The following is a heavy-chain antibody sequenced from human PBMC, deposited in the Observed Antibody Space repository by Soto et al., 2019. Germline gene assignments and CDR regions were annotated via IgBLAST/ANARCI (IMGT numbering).Heavy chain of an antibody. V-gene: IGHV3-23*01. CDR2: ISGSGGST. J-gene: IGHJ3*02. D-gene: IGHD2-15*01. Sequence: GGSLRLSCAASGFTFSSYAMSWVRQAPGKGLEWVSAISGSGGSTYYADSVKGRFTISRDNSKNTLYLQMNSLRAEDTAVYYCAKVRRDIVVVVAAGDAFDIWGQGTMVTVSS. CDR3: AKVRRDIVVVVAAGDAFDI. CDR1: GFTFSSYA.